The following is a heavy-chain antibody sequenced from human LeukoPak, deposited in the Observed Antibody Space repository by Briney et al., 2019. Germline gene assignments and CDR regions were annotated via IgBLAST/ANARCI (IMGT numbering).Heavy chain of an antibody. Sequence: PSETLSLTCAVYGGSFSGYYWSWIRQPPGKGLEWIGEINHSGSTNYNPSLKSRVTISVDTSKNQFSLKLSSVTAADTAVYYCARQVGIAVAGTGTYYFDYWGQGTLVTVSS. CDR3: ARQVGIAVAGTGTYYFDY. V-gene: IGHV4-34*01. D-gene: IGHD6-19*01. J-gene: IGHJ4*02. CDR1: GGSFSGYY. CDR2: INHSGST.